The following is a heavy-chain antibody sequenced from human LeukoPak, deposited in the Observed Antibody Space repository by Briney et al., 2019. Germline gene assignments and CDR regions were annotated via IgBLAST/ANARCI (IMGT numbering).Heavy chain of an antibody. Sequence: GGSLRLSCAASGFTFDDFAMHWVRQAPGKGLEWVSLISWDGSGTYYADSVNGRFTISRDNSKNSLYLQMNSLRVEDTALYYCAKVRGYSYGRGGMGVWGQGTTVTVSS. J-gene: IGHJ6*02. CDR1: GFTFDDFA. D-gene: IGHD5-18*01. CDR2: ISWDGSGT. V-gene: IGHV3-43D*03. CDR3: AKVRGYSYGRGGMGV.